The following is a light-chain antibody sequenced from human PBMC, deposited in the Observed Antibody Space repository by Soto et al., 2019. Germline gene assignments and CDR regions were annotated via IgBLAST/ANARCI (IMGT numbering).Light chain of an antibody. CDR2: RNN. CDR1: SSNIGSNY. V-gene: IGLV1-47*01. J-gene: IGLJ3*02. Sequence: QSALTQPPSASGTPGQRVTISCSGSSSNIGSNYVYWYQQFPGTAPKLLIYRNNQRPSGVPERFSGSKSGTSASLAISGLRSEDEADYYCATWDDSLSGWVFGGGTKVTVL. CDR3: ATWDDSLSGWV.